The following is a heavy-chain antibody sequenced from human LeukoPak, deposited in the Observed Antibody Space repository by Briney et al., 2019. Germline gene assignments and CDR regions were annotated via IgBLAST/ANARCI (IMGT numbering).Heavy chain of an antibody. Sequence: SSETLSLTCAVSGASITSHPWNWVRQPPGKGLEWIGEMYNSGTGTYKPSLRSRVTMFFDESINHFSLKLNSVTAADTAVYYCARGGNWDFDYWGQGVLVIVSS. CDR2: MYNSGTG. CDR3: ARGGNWDFDY. J-gene: IGHJ4*02. CDR1: GASITSHPW. V-gene: IGHV4-4*02. D-gene: IGHD7-27*01.